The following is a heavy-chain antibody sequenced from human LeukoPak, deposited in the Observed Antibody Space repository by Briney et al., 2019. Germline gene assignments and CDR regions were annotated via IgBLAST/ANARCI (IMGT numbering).Heavy chain of an antibody. Sequence: GGSLRLSCAASGFTFSSYAMSWVRQAPGKGLEWVSSISSGSSYIYYADSVKGRFTISRDNAKNSLHLQMNSLRAEDTAVYYCARVGTPQTGLFAFDIWGQGTMVTVSS. CDR3: ARVGTPQTGLFAFDI. CDR2: ISSGSSYI. CDR1: GFTFSSYA. V-gene: IGHV3-21*01. J-gene: IGHJ3*02. D-gene: IGHD3-10*01.